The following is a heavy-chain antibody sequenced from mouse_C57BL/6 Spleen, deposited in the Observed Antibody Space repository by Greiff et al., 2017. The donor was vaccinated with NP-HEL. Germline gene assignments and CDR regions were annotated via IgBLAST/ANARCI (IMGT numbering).Heavy chain of an antibody. J-gene: IGHJ2*01. CDR2: IDPSDSYT. D-gene: IGHD2-1*01. V-gene: IGHV1-59*01. CDR3: ARRLYSYFDY. Sequence: QVQLQQPGAELVRPGTSVKLSCKASGYTFTSYWMHWVKQRPGHGLEWIGVIDPSDSYTNYNQKFKGKATLTVDTSSSTAYMQLSSLTSEDSAVYYCARRLYSYFDYWGQGTTLTVSS. CDR1: GYTFTSYW.